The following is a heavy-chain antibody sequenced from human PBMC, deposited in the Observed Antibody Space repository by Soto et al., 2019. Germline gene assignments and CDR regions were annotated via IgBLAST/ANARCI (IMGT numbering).Heavy chain of an antibody. Sequence: SGKTSCNSPVYPLTRHYMHLVRQAPGQGLEWRGWINPNSGGTNYAQKFQGWVTMTRDTSISTAYMEVSRLRSDDTAVYYCARGRRIMITVGGVIVMSYYDMEVWGRGTTGTVSS. CDR2: INPNSGGT. D-gene: IGHD3-16*02. CDR3: ARGRRIMITVGGVIVMSYYDMEV. CDR1: VYPLTRHY. J-gene: IGHJ6*02. V-gene: IGHV1-2*04.